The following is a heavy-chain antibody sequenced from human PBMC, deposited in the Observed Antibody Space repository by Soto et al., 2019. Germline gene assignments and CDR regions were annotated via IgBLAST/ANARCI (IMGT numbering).Heavy chain of an antibody. D-gene: IGHD3-10*01. J-gene: IGHJ2*01. Sequence: PSETLSLTCAVYGGSFSGYYWSWIRQPPGKGLDWIGEINHSGSTNYNPSLKSRVSISVGTSNNQFSLKLSSVTAADTAVYYCARGRGDGYNQHWYFDLWGRGTLVTAPQ. CDR3: ARGRGDGYNQHWYFDL. CDR2: INHSGST. CDR1: GGSFSGYY. V-gene: IGHV4-34*01.